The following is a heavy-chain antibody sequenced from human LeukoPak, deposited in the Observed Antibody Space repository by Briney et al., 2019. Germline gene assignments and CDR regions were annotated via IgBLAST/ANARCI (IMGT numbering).Heavy chain of an antibody. Sequence: SETLSLTCTVSGGSISSYYWSWIRQPPGKGLEWIGYGYHSGSTNYNPSLKSRVTISVDTSKKQFSLKLSSVTAADTALYYCARGDGYNYYWGQGTLVTVSS. CDR3: ARGDGYNYY. CDR1: GGSISSYY. J-gene: IGHJ4*02. D-gene: IGHD5-24*01. CDR2: GYHSGST. V-gene: IGHV4-59*01.